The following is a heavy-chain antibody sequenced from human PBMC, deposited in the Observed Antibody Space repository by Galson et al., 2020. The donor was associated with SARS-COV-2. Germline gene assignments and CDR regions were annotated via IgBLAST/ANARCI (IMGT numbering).Heavy chain of an antibody. V-gene: IGHV5-51*01. J-gene: IGHJ4*02. CDR1: GYTFNTYW. CDR2: IYPDDSDT. D-gene: IGHD3-10*01. CDR3: ARRSDLYGSGTLIVDY. Sequence: HGASLKISCQGSGYTFNTYWIGWVRQRPGKGLEWMGIIYPDDSDTKYSPSFQGQVTISADKSTSTAYLQWSGLKASDTAMYYCARRSDLYGSGTLIVDYWGQGTLVTVSS.